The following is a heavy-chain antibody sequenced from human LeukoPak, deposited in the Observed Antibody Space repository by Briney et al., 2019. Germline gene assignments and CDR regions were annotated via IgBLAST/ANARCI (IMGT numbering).Heavy chain of an antibody. V-gene: IGHV1-2*06. D-gene: IGHD2-2*01. CDR3: ASSYCSSTSCYHFDY. CDR2: INPNSGGT. CDR1: GYTFTGYY. Sequence: GASVKVSCKASGYTFTGYYMHWVRQAPGQGLEWMGRINPNSGGTNYAQKFQGRVTMTRDTSISTAYMELSRLRSDDTAVYYCASSYCSSTSCYHFDYWGQGTLVTVSS. J-gene: IGHJ4*02.